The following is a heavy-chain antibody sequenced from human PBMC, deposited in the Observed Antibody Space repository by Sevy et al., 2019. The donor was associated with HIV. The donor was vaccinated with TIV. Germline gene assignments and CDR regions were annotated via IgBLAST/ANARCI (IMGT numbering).Heavy chain of an antibody. CDR3: AKQGYYYDSSGDIDY. V-gene: IGHV3-23*01. CDR1: GFTFSSYA. Sequence: GGSLRLSCAASGFTFSSYAMSWVRQAPGKGLEWVSAISGSGGSTYYADSVKGRFTISRDNSKNTLYLRMNSLRAEDTAVYYCAKQGYYYDSSGDIDYWGQGTLVTVSS. CDR2: ISGSGGST. J-gene: IGHJ4*02. D-gene: IGHD3-22*01.